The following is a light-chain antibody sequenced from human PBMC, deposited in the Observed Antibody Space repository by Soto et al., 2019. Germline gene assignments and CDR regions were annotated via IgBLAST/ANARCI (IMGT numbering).Light chain of an antibody. J-gene: IGKJ5*01. CDR2: ATS. Sequence: EIVMTQSPATLSESPGERATLSCRASQSVNSNLAWYQQKPGQAPRLLIYATSTRATGIPDRFSGSGSGTEFSLTISNLQSEDFAVYHCQQYDNKPPITFGQGTRLEIK. CDR1: QSVNSN. CDR3: QQYDNKPPIT. V-gene: IGKV3-15*01.